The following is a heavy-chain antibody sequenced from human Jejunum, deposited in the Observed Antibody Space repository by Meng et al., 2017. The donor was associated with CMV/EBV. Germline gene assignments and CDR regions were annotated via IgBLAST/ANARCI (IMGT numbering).Heavy chain of an antibody. J-gene: IGHJ6*02. CDR3: ARDETTGYYYYGMDV. CDR2: ISSRTSYV. D-gene: IGHD2-8*02. CDR1: GFILSTYR. V-gene: IGHV3-21*01. Sequence: GFILSTYRMNWLRQAPGQGLEWVSSISSRTSYVDYADSVKGRFTISRDNIKNSLYLQMNSLRAEDTAVYFCARDETTGYYYYGMDVWGQGTTVTVSS.